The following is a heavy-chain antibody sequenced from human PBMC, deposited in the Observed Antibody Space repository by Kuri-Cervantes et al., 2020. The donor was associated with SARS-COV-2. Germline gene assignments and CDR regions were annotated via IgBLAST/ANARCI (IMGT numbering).Heavy chain of an antibody. J-gene: IGHJ4*02. CDR2: IKQDGSEK. CDR3: ARDPRFLEWLDYFDY. CDR1: GFTFSSYW. D-gene: IGHD3-3*01. Sequence: SLSLTCAASGFTFSSYWMSWVRQAPGKGLEWVANIKQDGSEKYYVDSVKGRFTISRDNAKNSLYPQMNSLRAEDTAVYYCARDPRFLEWLDYFDYWGQGTLVTVSS. V-gene: IGHV3-7*03.